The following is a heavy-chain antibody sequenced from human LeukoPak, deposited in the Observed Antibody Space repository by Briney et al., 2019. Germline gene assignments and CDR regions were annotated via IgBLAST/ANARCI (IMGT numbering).Heavy chain of an antibody. CDR2: ISGSGDST. Sequence: GGSLRLSCAASAFTFSTYNMAWVRQVPGKGLEWFSAISGSGDSTYYADSVKGRSTISRDNSKNTLYLQMNSLTAEDTALYYCAKGSSGGWPYYFDCWGQGTLVTVSS. V-gene: IGHV3-23*01. J-gene: IGHJ4*02. D-gene: IGHD6-19*01. CDR1: AFTFSTYN. CDR3: AKGSSGGWPYYFDC.